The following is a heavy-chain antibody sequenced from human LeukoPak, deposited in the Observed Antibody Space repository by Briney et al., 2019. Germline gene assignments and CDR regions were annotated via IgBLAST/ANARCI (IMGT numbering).Heavy chain of an antibody. V-gene: IGHV3-53*01. CDR3: ARSPGAYCGGDCYRYYFDS. CDR1: GFNVLSNY. Sequence: PGGSLRLHCASSGFNVLSNYMSWVRQAPGKGLEWVSVIYSGGSTYYADSVKGRFTISRDNSQNTLYLQVNSLRAEDTAVYYCARSPGAYCGGDCYRYYFDSWGQRNLVTVSS. J-gene: IGHJ4*02. D-gene: IGHD2-21*02. CDR2: IYSGGST.